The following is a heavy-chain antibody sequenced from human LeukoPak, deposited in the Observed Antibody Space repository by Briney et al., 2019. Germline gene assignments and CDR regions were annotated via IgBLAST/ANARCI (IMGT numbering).Heavy chain of an antibody. CDR3: ARDPSVVPAAVNWFDP. D-gene: IGHD2-2*01. Sequence: GGSLRLSCAASGFTFSSYSMNWVRQAPGKGLEWVSSISSTGTYIYYADSVKGRFTISRDNAKNSLYLQMNGLRAEDTAVYYCARDPSVVPAAVNWFDPWGQGTLVTVSS. V-gene: IGHV3-21*01. CDR2: ISSTGTYI. CDR1: GFTFSSYS. J-gene: IGHJ5*02.